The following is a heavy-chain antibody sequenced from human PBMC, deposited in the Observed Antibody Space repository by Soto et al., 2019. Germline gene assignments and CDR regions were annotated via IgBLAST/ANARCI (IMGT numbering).Heavy chain of an antibody. CDR3: ARGVGSGSYYNQYNWFDP. J-gene: IGHJ5*02. D-gene: IGHD3-10*01. V-gene: IGHV1-18*01. CDR2: INVYNGNT. CDR1: GYTFTNYG. Sequence: QVQLVQSGGEVKKPGASVKVSCKASGYTFTNYGISWVRQAPGQGLEWMGWINVYNGNTKYAQKVQGRVTMTTDTSTSTAYMELRSLRSDDTAVYYCARGVGSGSYYNQYNWFDPWGQGTLVTFSA.